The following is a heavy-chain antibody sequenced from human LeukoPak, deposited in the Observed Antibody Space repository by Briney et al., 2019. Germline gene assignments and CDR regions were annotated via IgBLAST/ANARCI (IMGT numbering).Heavy chain of an antibody. V-gene: IGHV3-23*01. Sequence: GGSLRLSRAASGFTFSSYAMSWVRQAPGKGLEWVSAISGSGGSTYYADSVEGRFTISRDNSKNTLYLQMNSLRAEDTAVYYCAKVGYYYDSSGYYYVGYYFDYWGQGTLVTVSS. CDR2: ISGSGGST. CDR3: AKVGYYYDSSGYYYVGYYFDY. D-gene: IGHD3-22*01. CDR1: GFTFSSYA. J-gene: IGHJ4*02.